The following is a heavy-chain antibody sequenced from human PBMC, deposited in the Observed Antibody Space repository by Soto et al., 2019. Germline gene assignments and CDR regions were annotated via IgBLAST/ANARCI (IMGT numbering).Heavy chain of an antibody. CDR2: IYHSGST. J-gene: IGHJ5*02. D-gene: IGHD6-6*01. CDR1: GGSISSGDYY. CDR3: ARERPDGATLDP. Sequence: QVQLQESRPGLVKPSQTLSLTCTVSGGSISSGDYYWSWIRQPPGKGLEWIGYIYHSGSTYYHPSVGAGCTTALEPSKNPFSLKLSSAPAADTAVYYCARERPDGATLDPWAQGTLVTFSP. V-gene: IGHV4-30-4*01.